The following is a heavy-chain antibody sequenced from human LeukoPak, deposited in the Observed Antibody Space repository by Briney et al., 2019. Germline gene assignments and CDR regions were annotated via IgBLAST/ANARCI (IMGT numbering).Heavy chain of an antibody. CDR3: AKDLGYSSSWYQSNWFDP. D-gene: IGHD6-13*01. CDR2: ISGSGGST. V-gene: IGHV3-23*01. CDR1: GFTFSSYA. Sequence: GGSLRLSCAASGFTFSSYAMSWVRQAPGKGLDWVSAISGSGGSTYYADSVKGRFTISRDNSKNTLYLQMNSLRAEDTAVYYCAKDLGYSSSWYQSNWFDPWGQGTLVTVSS. J-gene: IGHJ5*02.